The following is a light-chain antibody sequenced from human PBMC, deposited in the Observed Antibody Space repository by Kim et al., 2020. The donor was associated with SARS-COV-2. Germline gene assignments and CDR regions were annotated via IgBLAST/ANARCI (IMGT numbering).Light chain of an antibody. CDR3: QQYGDPPLT. CDR1: QSVNNNF. V-gene: IGKV3-20*01. Sequence: EIVLTQSPVTLSLSPGERATLSCRASQSVNNNFLAWYQQKPGQAPRLLIFGASRRATGIPDRFSGSGSGTDFTLTISRLEPEDFAVFFCQQYGDPPLTFGQGTKVDI. CDR2: GAS. J-gene: IGKJ1*01.